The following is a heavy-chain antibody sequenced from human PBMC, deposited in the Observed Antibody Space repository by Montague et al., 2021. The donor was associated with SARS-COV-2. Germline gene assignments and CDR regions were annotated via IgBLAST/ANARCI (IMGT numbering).Heavy chain of an antibody. Sequence: SLRLSCAASGFTFSSYEMNWVRQAPGKGLEWVSYISSSGSTIYYADSXKGRFTISRDNAKNSLYLQMNSLRAEDTAVYYCARAVAWIQLWLHYYYYGMDVWGQGTTVTVSS. CDR2: ISSSGSTI. V-gene: IGHV3-48*03. CDR1: GFTFSSYE. D-gene: IGHD5-18*01. J-gene: IGHJ6*02. CDR3: ARAVAWIQLWLHYYYYGMDV.